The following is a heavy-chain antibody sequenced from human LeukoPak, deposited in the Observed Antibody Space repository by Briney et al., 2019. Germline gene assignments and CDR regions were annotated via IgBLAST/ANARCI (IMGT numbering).Heavy chain of an antibody. V-gene: IGHV3-23*01. CDR2: ISGSGGST. CDR3: ARDPQGYYFDY. CDR1: GFTFSSYG. J-gene: IGHJ4*02. Sequence: GGSLRLSCAASGFTFSSYGMSWVRQAPGKGLEWVSAISGSGGSTYYADSVKGRFTISRDNSKNTVYLHMNSLRAEDTAVYYCARDPQGYYFDYWGQGTLVTVSS.